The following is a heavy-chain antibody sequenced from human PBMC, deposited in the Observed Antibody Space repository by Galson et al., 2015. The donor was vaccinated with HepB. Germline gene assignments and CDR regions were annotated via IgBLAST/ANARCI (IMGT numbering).Heavy chain of an antibody. V-gene: IGHV5-51*03. CDR2: IDPGDSDT. D-gene: IGHD3-22*01. J-gene: IGHJ5*02. CDR1: GYSFTSYW. CDR3: ARIHDSSGYYQDWFDA. Sequence: QSGAEVKKAGESLKISCKGSGYSFTSYWIAWVRQMPGKGLEWMGIIDPGDSDTKYSPSFQGQVTISAGKSISIAYLQWSSLKASDTAIYYCARIHDSSGYYQDWFDAWGQGTLVTVSS.